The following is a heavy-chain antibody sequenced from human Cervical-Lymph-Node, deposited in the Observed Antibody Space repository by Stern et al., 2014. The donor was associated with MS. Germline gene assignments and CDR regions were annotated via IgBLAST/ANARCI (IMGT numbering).Heavy chain of an antibody. CDR1: GYSFTSYW. CDR3: ARGASYDYGDFVDY. Sequence: EVQLVESGAEVKTPGESLKISCKGSGYSFTSYWIGLVRQMPGKGLEWMGLLYPCDSDTRDSPSFQGQGNISTDKSHSTAIAQGSSLKASDTAMYYCARGASYDYGDFVDYWGQGTLVTVSS. J-gene: IGHJ4*02. D-gene: IGHD4-17*01. CDR2: LYPCDSDT. V-gene: IGHV5-51*01.